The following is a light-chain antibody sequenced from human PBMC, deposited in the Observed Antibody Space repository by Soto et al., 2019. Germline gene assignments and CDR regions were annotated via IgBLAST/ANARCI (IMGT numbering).Light chain of an antibody. J-gene: IGLJ7*01. V-gene: IGLV6-57*04. CDR2: EDN. CDR1: SGSIASNY. Sequence: NFMLTQPHSVSESPGKTVTISCTRSSGSIASNYVQWYQHRPGSAPTTVIYEDNQRPSGVPDRFSGSIDSSSNSASLTISGLKTEDEADYYCQSYDSSNHAVFGGGTQLTVL. CDR3: QSYDSSNHAV.